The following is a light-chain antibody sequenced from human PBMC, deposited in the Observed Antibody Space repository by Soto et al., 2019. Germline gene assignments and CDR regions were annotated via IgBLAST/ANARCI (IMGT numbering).Light chain of an antibody. J-gene: IGKJ4*01. CDR1: QSVTSS. V-gene: IGKV3-15*01. CDR3: QQYDNWPPIT. CDR2: GAS. Sequence: EIVLTQSPGTLSLSPGERATLSCRASQSVTSSLAWFQQKPGQAPRLLIYGASIRATGVPARFSGSGSGTEFTLTISSLQSEDFAVYYCQQYDNWPPITFGGGTKVDIK.